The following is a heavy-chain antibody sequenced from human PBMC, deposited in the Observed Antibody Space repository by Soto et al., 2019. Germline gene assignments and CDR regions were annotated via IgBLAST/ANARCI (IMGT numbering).Heavy chain of an antibody. Sequence: SETLSLTCAVSGGSISSSNWWSWVRQPPGKGLEWIGEIYHSGSTNYNPSLKSRVTISVDKSKNQFSLKLSSVTAADTAVYYCARDTLVIGSGSSWFDPWGQGILVTVSS. D-gene: IGHD3-10*01. J-gene: IGHJ5*02. V-gene: IGHV4-4*02. CDR2: IYHSGST. CDR3: ARDTLVIGSGSSWFDP. CDR1: GGSISSSNW.